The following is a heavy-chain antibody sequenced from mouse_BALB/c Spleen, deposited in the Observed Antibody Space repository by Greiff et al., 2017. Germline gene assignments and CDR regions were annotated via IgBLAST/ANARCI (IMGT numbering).Heavy chain of an antibody. Sequence: VKLVESGPGLVAPSQSLSITCTVSGFSLSRYSVHWVRQPPGKGLEWLGMIWGGGSTDYNSALKSRLSISKDNSKSQVFFKMNSLQANDTAIYYCARNSLYRLDAMDYWGQGTSVTVSS. V-gene: IGHV2-6-4*01. CDR2: IWGGGST. CDR3: ARNSLYRLDAMDY. D-gene: IGHD2-14*01. CDR1: GFSLSRYS. J-gene: IGHJ4*01.